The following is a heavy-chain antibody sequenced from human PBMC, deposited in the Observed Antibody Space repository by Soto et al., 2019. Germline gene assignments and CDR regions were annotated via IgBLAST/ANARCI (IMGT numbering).Heavy chain of an antibody. J-gene: IGHJ4*02. CDR1: GGSISSGGYY. CDR3: AIGGRGTAVTACAY. V-gene: IGHV4-31*03. Sequence: QVQLQESGPGLVKPSQTLSLNCTVYGGSISSGGYYWSWIRQHPGKGLEWIGYISYKGGTYYNPYLKSRVTISVDTSKNQFSRKLSSVTAADTAVYYCAIGGRGTAVTACAYRGQGTLVTVSS. CDR2: ISYKGGT. D-gene: IGHD6-19*01.